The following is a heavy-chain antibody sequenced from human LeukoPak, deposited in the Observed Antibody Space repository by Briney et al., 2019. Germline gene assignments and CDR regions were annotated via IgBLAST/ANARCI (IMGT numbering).Heavy chain of an antibody. CDR1: GFTFSSHA. CDR2: ISGSGNRT. D-gene: IGHD1-26*01. V-gene: IGHV3-23*01. J-gene: IGHJ4*02. CDR3: ARDRARGGATDFDY. Sequence: GGSLRLSCAASGFTFSSHAMSWVRQAPGKGLEWVSAISGSGNRTYYADSVKGRFTISRDNSKNTLYLQMNSLRAEDTAVYYCARDRARGGATDFDYWGQGTLVIVSS.